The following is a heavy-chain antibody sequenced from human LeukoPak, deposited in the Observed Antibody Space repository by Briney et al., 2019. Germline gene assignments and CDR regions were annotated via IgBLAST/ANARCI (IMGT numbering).Heavy chain of an antibody. CDR2: IYYSGST. J-gene: IGHJ6*03. Sequence: PSETLSLTCTVSGGSISSSSYYWGWIRQPPGKGLEWIGSIYYSGSTYYNPSLKSRVTISVDTSKNQFSLKLSSVTAADTAVYYCARVESSSWYGGYYYYYYMDVWGKGTTVTVSS. V-gene: IGHV4-39*07. D-gene: IGHD6-13*01. CDR1: GGSISSSSYY. CDR3: ARVESSSWYGGYYYYYYMDV.